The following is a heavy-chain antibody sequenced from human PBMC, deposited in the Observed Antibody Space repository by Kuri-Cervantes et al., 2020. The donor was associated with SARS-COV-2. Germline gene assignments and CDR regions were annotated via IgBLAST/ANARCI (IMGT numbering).Heavy chain of an antibody. Sequence: GGSLRLSCAASGFTFSSYSMSWVRQAPGKGLEWVANIKQDGSEKYYVDSVKGRFTISRDNSKNTLYLQMNSLRAEDTAVYYCARVGFTIFGVSYYFDYWGQGTLVTGSS. V-gene: IGHV3-7*03. CDR2: IKQDGSEK. D-gene: IGHD3-3*01. CDR3: ARVGFTIFGVSYYFDY. CDR1: GFTFSSYS. J-gene: IGHJ4*02.